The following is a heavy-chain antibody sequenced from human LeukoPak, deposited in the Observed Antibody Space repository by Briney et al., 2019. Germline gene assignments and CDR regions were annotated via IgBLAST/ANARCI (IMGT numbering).Heavy chain of an antibody. CDR3: ARVKSITGTTRGSWFDP. V-gene: IGHV1-18*01. J-gene: IGHJ5*02. CDR2: INAYSGNT. Sequence: ASVKVSCKASGYTFNSYGLSWVRQAPGQGLEWMGWINAYSGNTNYAQKLQDRVTMTTDTSTTTAYMELRSLRSDDTAVYYCARVKSITGTTRGSWFDPWGQGTLVTVSS. CDR1: GYTFNSYG. D-gene: IGHD1-7*01.